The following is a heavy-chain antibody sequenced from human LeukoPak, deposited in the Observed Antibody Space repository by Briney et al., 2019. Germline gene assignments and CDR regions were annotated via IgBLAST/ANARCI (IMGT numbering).Heavy chain of an antibody. CDR2: IFTSGST. J-gene: IGHJ6*03. Sequence: SQTLSLTCTVSGGSISSGSYFWSWIRHPAGKGLECIGRIFTSGSTNYNPSLKNRVTISVGTSKNQFALKLSSVTASDTAVYYCARGIPYYYGSGSLARNYYMDVWGKGTTVTISS. CDR3: ARGIPYYYGSGSLARNYYMDV. CDR1: GGSISSGSYF. D-gene: IGHD3-10*01. V-gene: IGHV4-61*02.